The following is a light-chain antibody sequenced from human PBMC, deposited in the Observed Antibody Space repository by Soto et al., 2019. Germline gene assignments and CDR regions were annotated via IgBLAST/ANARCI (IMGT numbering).Light chain of an antibody. CDR2: AAS. CDR3: QQSYNTPWT. J-gene: IGKJ1*01. Sequence: DIQMTQSPSSLSASVRDRVTITCRSSQSIGRNLNWYLQKPWKAPKLLVYAASHLQSGVPSRFSGGGSGTAFPLIISSLQPEDSATSYCQQSYNTPWTFGQGTKVDIK. CDR1: QSIGRN. V-gene: IGKV1-39*01.